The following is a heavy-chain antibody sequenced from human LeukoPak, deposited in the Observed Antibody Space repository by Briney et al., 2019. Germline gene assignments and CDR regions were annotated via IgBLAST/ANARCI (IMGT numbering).Heavy chain of an antibody. V-gene: IGHV1-18*01. CDR2: ISAYNGNT. Sequence: ASVKVSCKASGYTFTSYGISWVRQAPGQGLEWMGWISAYNGNTNYAQRLQGRVTMTTDTSTSTAYMELRSLRSDDTAVYYCARAVATVTTIVSWFDPWGQGTLVTVSS. CDR3: ARAVATVTTIVSWFDP. J-gene: IGHJ5*02. D-gene: IGHD4-11*01. CDR1: GYTFTSYG.